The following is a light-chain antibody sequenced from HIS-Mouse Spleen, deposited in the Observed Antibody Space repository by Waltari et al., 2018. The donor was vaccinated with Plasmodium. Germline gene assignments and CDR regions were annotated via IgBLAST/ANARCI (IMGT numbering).Light chain of an antibody. V-gene: IGLV3-10*01. CDR3: YSTDSSGNHRV. CDR2: EDS. J-gene: IGLJ3*02. CDR1: ALPKNY. Sequence: SYELTQPPSVSVSPGQTARITCSGDALPKNYAYWYQQKSGQAPVLVIYEDSKRPSGRPWRFSGSSSGTMATLTISGAQVEDEADYYCYSTDSSGNHRVFGGGTKLTVL.